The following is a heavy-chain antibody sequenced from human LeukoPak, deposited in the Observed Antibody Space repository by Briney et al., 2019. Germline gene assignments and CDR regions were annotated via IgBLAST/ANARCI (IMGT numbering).Heavy chain of an antibody. D-gene: IGHD6-13*01. J-gene: IGHJ3*02. V-gene: IGHV1-18*01. CDR2: ISAYNGNT. CDR3: ARDRGVSSSGAFDI. Sequence: ASVKVSCKASGYTFTSYGISWVRQAPGQGLEWMGWISAYNGNTNYAQKLQGRVTMTTDTSTSTAYMELRSLRTDDTAVYYCARDRGVSSSGAFDIWGQGTMVTVSS. CDR1: GYTFTSYG.